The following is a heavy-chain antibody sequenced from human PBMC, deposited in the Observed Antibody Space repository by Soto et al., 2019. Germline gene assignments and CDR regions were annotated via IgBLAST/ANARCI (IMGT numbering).Heavy chain of an antibody. CDR3: ATGGDWSKPFDS. J-gene: IGHJ4*02. Sequence: ASVKVSCKASVYTVTSYAIHWVRQAPGQSLEWMGWINAGNGDTKYSQKLQGRVTIIRDTSASTAYMELSSLRYEDTSVYYCATGGDWSKPFDSWGQGTRVTVSS. D-gene: IGHD2-21*02. CDR1: VYTVTSYA. V-gene: IGHV1-3*01. CDR2: INAGNGDT.